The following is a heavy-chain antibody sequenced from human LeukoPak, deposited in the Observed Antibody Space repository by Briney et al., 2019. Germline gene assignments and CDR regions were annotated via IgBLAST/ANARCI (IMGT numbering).Heavy chain of an antibody. D-gene: IGHD1-26*01. Sequence: ASVKVSCKASGYTFTSHGISWVRLAPGQGLEWMGWISAYTGSTEYAQNFKGRVSLTTDTPTNTASMELRGLRSDDTAVYYCARDRSGSYYSPNFWGQGTLVTVSS. CDR1: GYTFTSHG. CDR2: ISAYTGST. J-gene: IGHJ4*02. CDR3: ARDRSGSYYSPNF. V-gene: IGHV1-18*01.